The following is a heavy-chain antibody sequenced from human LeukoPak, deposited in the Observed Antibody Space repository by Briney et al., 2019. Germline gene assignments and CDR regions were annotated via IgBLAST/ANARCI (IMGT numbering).Heavy chain of an antibody. D-gene: IGHD4-17*01. V-gene: IGHV3-15*07. CDR2: IKNKIDGGTT. J-gene: IGHJ4*02. Sequence: SGGSLRLSCAASGFTFNLAWINWVRQAPGKGLEWVGRIKNKIDGGTTDYAAPVKGRFTISRDDSKNTVYLQMNSLKSEDTALYYCNTDGDYDDYVDSWGQGTLVTVSS. CDR3: NTDGDYDDYVDS. CDR1: GFTFNLAW.